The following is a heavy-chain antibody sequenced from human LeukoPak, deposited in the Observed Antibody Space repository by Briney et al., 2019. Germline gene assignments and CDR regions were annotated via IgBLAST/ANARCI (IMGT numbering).Heavy chain of an antibody. V-gene: IGHV1-8*01. CDR3: ARRAGEYSHPYDY. CDR2: MRPNSGNT. D-gene: IGHD4-17*01. J-gene: IGHJ4*02. CDR1: GYTFTNYD. Sequence: ASVKVSCKASGYTFTNYDINWVRQATGQGLEWMGWMRPNSGNTGYAQKFQGRVAMTRDTSINTAYMELSSLRSEDTAVYYCARRAGEYSHPYDYWGQGTLVTVSS.